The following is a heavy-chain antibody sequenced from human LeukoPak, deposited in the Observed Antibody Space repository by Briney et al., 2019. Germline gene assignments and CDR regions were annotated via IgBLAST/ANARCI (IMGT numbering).Heavy chain of an antibody. J-gene: IGHJ3*02. CDR2: IYYSGST. Sequence: SETLSLTCTVSGGSISSYYWGWIRQPPGKGLEWIGYIYYSGSTNYNPSLKSRVTISVDTSKNQFSLKLSSVTAADTAVYYCARDRSDIVVVPAAIPGAFDIWGQGTMVTVSS. D-gene: IGHD2-2*01. V-gene: IGHV4-59*12. CDR1: GGSISSYY. CDR3: ARDRSDIVVVPAAIPGAFDI.